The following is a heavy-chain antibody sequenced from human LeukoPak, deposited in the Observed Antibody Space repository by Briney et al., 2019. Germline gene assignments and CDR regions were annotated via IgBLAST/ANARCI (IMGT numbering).Heavy chain of an antibody. D-gene: IGHD3-22*01. CDR1: GFTFSSYG. CDR2: ISYDGSNK. V-gene: IGHV3-30*18. J-gene: IGHJ4*02. CDR3: AKDIRAAYYYDSSGYYWGLDY. Sequence: GGSLRLSCAASGFTFSSYGMHWVRQAPGKGLEWVAVISYDGSNKYYADSVKGRFSISRGNSKNTLYLQMNSLRAEDTAVYYCAKDIRAAYYYDSSGYYWGLDYWGQGTLVTVSS.